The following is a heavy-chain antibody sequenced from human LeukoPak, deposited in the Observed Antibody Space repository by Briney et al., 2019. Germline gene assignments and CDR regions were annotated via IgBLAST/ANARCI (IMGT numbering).Heavy chain of an antibody. CDR3: AKDLDSSSSPGGFDY. Sequence: PGGSLRLSCAASGFTFDDYAMHWVRQAPGKGLEWVSLISWDGGSTYYADSVKGRFTIFRDNSKNSLYLQMNSLRAEDTALYYCAKDLDSSSSPGGFDYWGQGTLVTVSS. J-gene: IGHJ4*02. V-gene: IGHV3-43D*04. CDR2: ISWDGGST. CDR1: GFTFDDYA. D-gene: IGHD6-6*01.